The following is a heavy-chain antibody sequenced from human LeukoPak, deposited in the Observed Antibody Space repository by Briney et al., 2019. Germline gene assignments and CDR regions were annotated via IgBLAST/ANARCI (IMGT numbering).Heavy chain of an antibody. Sequence: GGSLRLSCAASGFIVSRNYMSWVRQTPGKGLEWVANIKQDGSEKYYVDSVKGRFTISRDNAKNSLYLEMNSLRAEDTAVYYCARDNGYRYFNSWGQGTLVTVSS. D-gene: IGHD1-1*01. CDR2: IKQDGSEK. CDR1: GFIVSRNY. J-gene: IGHJ4*02. V-gene: IGHV3-7*01. CDR3: ARDNGYRYFNS.